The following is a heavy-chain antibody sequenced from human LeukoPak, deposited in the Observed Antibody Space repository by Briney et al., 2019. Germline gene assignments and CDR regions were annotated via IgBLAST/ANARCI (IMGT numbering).Heavy chain of an antibody. CDR3: ARPRYFYDGSGHTEI. CDR1: GGSFSGYY. D-gene: IGHD3-22*01. CDR2: INHSGSI. V-gene: IGHV4-34*01. Sequence: PSETLSLTCAVYGGSFSGYYWTWIRQSPGKGLEWIGEINHSGSINYSPSLKSRVTISVDTSKSQFSLKLTSVTAADTAVYYCARPRYFYDGSGHTEIWGQGTLVTVSS. J-gene: IGHJ3*02.